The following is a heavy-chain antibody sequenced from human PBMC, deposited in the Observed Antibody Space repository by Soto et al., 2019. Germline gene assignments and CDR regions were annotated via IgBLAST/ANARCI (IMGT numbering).Heavy chain of an antibody. V-gene: IGHV1-69*02. J-gene: IGHJ4*02. Sequence: QVQLVQSGAEVKKPGSSVKVSCKASGGTFSSYTISWVRQAPGQGLEWMGRIIPILGIANYAQKFQGRVTITADKSTSTAYMELSSLRSEDTAVYYCARGGYCSGGSCFPFGSWGQGTLVTVSS. D-gene: IGHD2-15*01. CDR2: IIPILGIA. CDR1: GGTFSSYT. CDR3: ARGGYCSGGSCFPFGS.